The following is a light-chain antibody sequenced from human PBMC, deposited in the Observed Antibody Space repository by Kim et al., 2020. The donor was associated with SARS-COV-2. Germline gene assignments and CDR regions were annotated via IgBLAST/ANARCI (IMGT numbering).Light chain of an antibody. CDR3: NSRDSSGNHFVV. CDR2: GKN. J-gene: IGLJ2*01. CDR1: SLRRYY. V-gene: IGLV3-19*01. Sequence: LGQTVRITCQGDSLRRYYASWYQQKPGQAPVLVIYGKNNRPSGIPDRFSGSSSGNTASLTITGAQAEDEADYYCNSRDSSGNHFVVFGGGTQLTVL.